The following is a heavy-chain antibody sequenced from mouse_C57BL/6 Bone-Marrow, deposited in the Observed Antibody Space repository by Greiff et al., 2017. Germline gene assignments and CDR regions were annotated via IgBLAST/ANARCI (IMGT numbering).Heavy chain of an antibody. CDR2: IHPNSGST. Sequence: VQLQPPGAELVKPGASVKLSCKASGYTFTSYWMHWVKQRPGQGLEWIGMIHPNSGSTNYNEKFKSKATLTVDKSSSTAYMQLSSLTSEDSAVYYCARGYYGSSYVDYWGQGTTLTVSS. D-gene: IGHD1-1*01. CDR3: ARGYYGSSYVDY. J-gene: IGHJ2*01. CDR1: GYTFTSYW. V-gene: IGHV1-64*01.